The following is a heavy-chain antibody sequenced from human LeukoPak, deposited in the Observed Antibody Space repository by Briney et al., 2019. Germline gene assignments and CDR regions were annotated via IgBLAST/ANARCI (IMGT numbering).Heavy chain of an antibody. V-gene: IGHV4-38-2*02. J-gene: IGHJ5*02. CDR3: ARQASRYTSGWYVYNWFDP. D-gene: IGHD6-19*01. Sequence: SETLSLTCTVSGYSITSAYYWGWIRQPPGKGLEWIGSFFLKGSTYYNPSLKSRVTISVDTSKNQFSLTLSSVTAADTAVYYCARQASRYTSGWYVYNWFDPWGQGTLVTVSS. CDR2: FFLKGST. CDR1: GYSITSAYY.